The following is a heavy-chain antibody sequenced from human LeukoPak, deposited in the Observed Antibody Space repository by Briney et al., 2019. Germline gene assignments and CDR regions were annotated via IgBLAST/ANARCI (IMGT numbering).Heavy chain of an antibody. CDR2: ISSSSSTI. Sequence: SGGSLRLSCAASGFTFSSYSMNWVRQAPGKGLEWVSYISSSSSTIYYADSVKGRFTISRDNAKNSLYLQMNSLRAEDTAVYYCARLWFGDHRRDDWFDPWGQGTLVTVSS. CDR3: ARLWFGDHRRDDWFDP. V-gene: IGHV3-48*01. CDR1: GFTFSSYS. J-gene: IGHJ5*02. D-gene: IGHD3-10*01.